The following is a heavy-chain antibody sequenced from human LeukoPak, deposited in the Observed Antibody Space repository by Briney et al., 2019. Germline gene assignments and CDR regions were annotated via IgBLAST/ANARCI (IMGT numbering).Heavy chain of an antibody. D-gene: IGHD2-8*01. Sequence: SETLSLTCTVSGGSLSSYYWSWIRQPAGKGLEWVGHIYTSGSTNYNPSLKSRVTMSVDTSKNQFSLKLSSVTAADTAVYYCARGTRSYYYYMDVWGKGTTVTISS. CDR1: GGSLSSYY. CDR3: ARGTRSYYYYMDV. CDR2: IYTSGST. J-gene: IGHJ6*03. V-gene: IGHV4-4*07.